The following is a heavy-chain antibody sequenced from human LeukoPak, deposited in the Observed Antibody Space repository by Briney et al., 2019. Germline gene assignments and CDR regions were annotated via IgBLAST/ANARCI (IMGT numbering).Heavy chain of an antibody. CDR2: IRFDGSND. CDR3: AAALRDDGTTVTAWDMDS. V-gene: IGHV3-30*02. Sequence: GGSLRLSCSASGFTFKNFGMHWVRQAPGKGLEWVAVIRFDGSNDYYGDSVTGRFTIARDNSKNTLSLQMKSLTAEDTAVYYCAAALRDDGTTVTAWDMDSWGQGTLVTVSS. CDR1: GFTFKNFG. D-gene: IGHD4-11*01. J-gene: IGHJ5*01.